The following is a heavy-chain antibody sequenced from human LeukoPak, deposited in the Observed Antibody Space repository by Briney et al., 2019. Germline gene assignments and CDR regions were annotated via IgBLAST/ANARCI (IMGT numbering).Heavy chain of an antibody. CDR1: GFPFSSYG. V-gene: IGHV3-48*04. CDR3: LRGDRRDY. Sequence: LGGSLRLSCAASGFPFSSYGMTWVRQAPGKGLEWVSYISSSSSTIYYADSVKGRFIISRDNAKNSLYLQMNSLRAEDTAVYYCLRGDRRDYWGQGTLVTVSS. CDR2: ISSSSSTI. J-gene: IGHJ4*02.